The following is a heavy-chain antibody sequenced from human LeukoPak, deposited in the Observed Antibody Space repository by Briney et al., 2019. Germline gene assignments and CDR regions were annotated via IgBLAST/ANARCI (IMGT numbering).Heavy chain of an antibody. D-gene: IGHD5-18*01. CDR2: IRPDGSVI. Sequence: GGSLRLSCAASGFTFSNYWMTWVRRAPGKGLEWVANIRPDGSVIHYVDSVKGRFTISRDSAKNSLYLQMNSLRVEDTAVYYCARDLRYSYGPWGQGTLVTVSS. J-gene: IGHJ5*02. CDR3: ARDLRYSYGP. CDR1: GFTFSNYW. V-gene: IGHV3-7*01.